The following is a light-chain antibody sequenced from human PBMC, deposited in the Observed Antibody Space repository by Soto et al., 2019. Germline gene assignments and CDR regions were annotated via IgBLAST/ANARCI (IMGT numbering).Light chain of an antibody. V-gene: IGKV3-11*01. CDR2: DPS. J-gene: IGKJ3*01. CDR1: QSVSSY. Sequence: EIVLTQSPATLSLSPGERATLSCRASQSVSSYLAWYQQKPGQAPRLLIYDPSNRATGIPARFSVSGSGTDFTLTISSLDPEDFVVYYCQHRRNWLSVTFGPGTKVDIK. CDR3: QHRRNWLSVT.